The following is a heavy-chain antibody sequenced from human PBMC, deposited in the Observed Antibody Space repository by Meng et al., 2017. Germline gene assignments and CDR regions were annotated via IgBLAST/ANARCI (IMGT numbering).Heavy chain of an antibody. D-gene: IGHD3-16*01. CDR3: ARELLGDDYFDY. Sequence: QVQLPESGPGLVKPSETLSLTCTVSGGSISSSSSYWGWIRQPPGKGLEWIGSIYYSGSTYYNPSLKSRVTISVDTSKNQFSLKLSSVTAADTAVYYCARELLGDDYFDYWGQGTLVTVSS. V-gene: IGHV4-39*07. CDR2: IYYSGST. CDR1: GGSISSSSSY. J-gene: IGHJ4*02.